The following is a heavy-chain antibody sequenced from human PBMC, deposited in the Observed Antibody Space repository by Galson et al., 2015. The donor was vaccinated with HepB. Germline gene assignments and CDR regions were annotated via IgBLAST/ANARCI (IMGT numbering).Heavy chain of an antibody. J-gene: IGHJ3*02. CDR3: AKQIAGDGAFDI. Sequence: SLRLSCAASGFTFDDYAMHWVRQAPGKGLEWVSGISWNSGSIGYADSVKGRFTISRDNAKNSLYLQMNSLRAEDTALYYCAKQIAGDGAFDIWGQGTMVTVSS. CDR2: ISWNSGSI. D-gene: IGHD6-13*01. V-gene: IGHV3-9*01. CDR1: GFTFDDYA.